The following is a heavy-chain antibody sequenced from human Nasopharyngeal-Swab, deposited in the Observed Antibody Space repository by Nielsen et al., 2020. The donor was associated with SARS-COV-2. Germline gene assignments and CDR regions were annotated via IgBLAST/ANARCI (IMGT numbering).Heavy chain of an antibody. CDR3: AREVVVVVAATHYYYGMDV. J-gene: IGHJ6*02. V-gene: IGHV3-30-3*01. CDR1: GFTFSSYA. Sequence: GESLKISCAASGFTFSSYAMHWVRQASGKGLEWVAVISYDGSNKYYADSVKGRFTISRDNSKNTLYLQMNSLRAEDTAVYYCAREVVVVVAATHYYYGMDVWGQGTTVTVSS. CDR2: ISYDGSNK. D-gene: IGHD2-15*01.